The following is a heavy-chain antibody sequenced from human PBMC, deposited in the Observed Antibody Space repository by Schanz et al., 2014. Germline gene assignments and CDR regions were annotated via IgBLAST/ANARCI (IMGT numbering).Heavy chain of an antibody. CDR2: ISGSSRTI. D-gene: IGHD1-26*01. CDR3: ARGGSGSHYRLDY. CDR1: GFAFSSFA. J-gene: IGHJ4*02. Sequence: EVQLMESGGGLVKPGGSLRLSCVASGFAFSSFAMTWVRQAPGRGLEWVSYISGSSRTIYYADSMKGRFTVSRDNAENALYLQMNSLRAEDTGLYFCARGGSGSHYRLDYWGQGTLVTASS. V-gene: IGHV3-48*01.